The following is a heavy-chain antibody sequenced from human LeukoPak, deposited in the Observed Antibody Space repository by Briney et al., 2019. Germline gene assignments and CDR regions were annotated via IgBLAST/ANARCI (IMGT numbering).Heavy chain of an antibody. CDR1: GGSISSYY. Sequence: SETLSLTCTASGGSISSYYWSWIRQPPGKGLEWIGYIYYSGSTNYNPSLKSRVTISVDTSKNQFSLKLSSVTAADTAVYYCAGWEARGGFDYWGQGTLVTVSS. CDR2: IYYSGST. V-gene: IGHV4-59*12. CDR3: AGWEARGGFDY. D-gene: IGHD1-26*01. J-gene: IGHJ4*02.